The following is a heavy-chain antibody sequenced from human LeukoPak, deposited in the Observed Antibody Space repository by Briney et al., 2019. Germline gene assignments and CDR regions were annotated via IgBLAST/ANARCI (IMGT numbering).Heavy chain of an antibody. J-gene: IGHJ4*02. V-gene: IGHV1-2*02. CDR3: ARGDIQWDY. Sequence: ASVTVSFTASGYTFTAYYIHWVRQAPGQGLEWMGWIDPNSGGTNFGQMFQGRVNITRDTSITTAYVELSSLKSDDTAVYYCARGDIQWDYWGQGTQVTVSS. CDR2: IDPNSGGT. D-gene: IGHD6-19*01. CDR1: GYTFTAYY.